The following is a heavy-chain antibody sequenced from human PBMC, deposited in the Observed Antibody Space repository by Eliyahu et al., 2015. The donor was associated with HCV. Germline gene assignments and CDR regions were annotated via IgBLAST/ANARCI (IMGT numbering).Heavy chain of an antibody. Sequence: QVQLVQSGAEVKKPGASVKVSCKASGYTFTSYGISWVRQAPGQGFEWMGWISAYNGNTNYAQKLQGRVTMTTDTSTSTAYMELRSLRSDDTAVYYCARFTSDSSGWYSEYYFDYWGQGTLVTVSS. CDR2: ISAYNGNT. D-gene: IGHD6-19*01. J-gene: IGHJ4*02. CDR3: ARFTSDSSGWYSEYYFDY. V-gene: IGHV1-18*04. CDR1: GYTFTSYG.